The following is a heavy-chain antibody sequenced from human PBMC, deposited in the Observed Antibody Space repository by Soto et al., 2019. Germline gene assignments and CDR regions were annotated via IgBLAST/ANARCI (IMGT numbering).Heavy chain of an antibody. CDR2: IIPIFGTA. CDR3: AREGGGVDTPHWYFDL. Sequence: SVNVSCKASGGTFSSYAISWVRQAPGQGLEWMGGIIPIFGTANYAQKFQGRVTITADESTSTAYMELSSLRSEDTAVYYCAREGGGVDTPHWYFDLWGRGTLVTVSS. J-gene: IGHJ2*01. V-gene: IGHV1-69*13. CDR1: GGTFSSYA. D-gene: IGHD5-18*01.